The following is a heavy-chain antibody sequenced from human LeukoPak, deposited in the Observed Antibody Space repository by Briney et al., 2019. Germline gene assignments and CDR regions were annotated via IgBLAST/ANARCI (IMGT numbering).Heavy chain of an antibody. J-gene: IGHJ4*02. V-gene: IGHV3-20*04. Sequence: GGSLRLSCAASGLTFDDYGMSWVRQAPGKRLEWVSGINWSGGSTGYTDSVKGRFTISRDNAKNSLYLQMNSLRAEDTALYYCARALRRYKYDYPSPDYWGQGTLVTVSS. D-gene: IGHD3-16*01. CDR1: GLTFDDYG. CDR2: INWSGGST. CDR3: ARALRRYKYDYPSPDY.